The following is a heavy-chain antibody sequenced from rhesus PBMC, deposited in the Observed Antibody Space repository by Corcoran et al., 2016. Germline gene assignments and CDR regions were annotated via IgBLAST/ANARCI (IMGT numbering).Heavy chain of an antibody. Sequence: QVQLVQSGAEIKQPGASVKLSCTASGYTFTSYYMHWGRQAPGQGRGWIGLISPYNGNKGYAQNFQGRVTITTDTSTSTGYMELSSLRSEDTAVYYCTRGSYSSGWYDYWGQGVLVTVSS. V-gene: IGHV1-180*01. CDR3: TRGSYSSGWYDY. D-gene: IGHD6-31*01. CDR1: GYTFTSYY. CDR2: ISPYNGNK. J-gene: IGHJ4*01.